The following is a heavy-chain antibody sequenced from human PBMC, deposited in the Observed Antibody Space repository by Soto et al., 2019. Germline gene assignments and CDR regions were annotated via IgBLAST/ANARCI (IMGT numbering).Heavy chain of an antibody. Sequence: ELQLVESGGGLVQPGGSLRLSCVASGFTFGDYWMSWVRQAPGKGLEWLANTDYYRSNGYYAGSVKGRFTISRDNAKTSLFLEMNSLRVEDTAVYYCARGGVPFSECEYWGQGTLVTVSS. CDR1: GFTFGDYW. CDR2: TDYYRSNG. V-gene: IGHV3-7*01. CDR3: ARGGVPFSECEY. J-gene: IGHJ4*02. D-gene: IGHD3-3*01.